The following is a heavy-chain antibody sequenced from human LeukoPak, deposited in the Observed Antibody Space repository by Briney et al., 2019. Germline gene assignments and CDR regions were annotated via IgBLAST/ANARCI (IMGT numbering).Heavy chain of an antibody. CDR1: GGSISRSSYY. Sequence: PSETLSLTCTVSGGSISRSSYYWRWIRQPLGKGLVWIGSIYYSGSPYYNSSLTSRVIISVDTSINQFSLKQSSITADDPVVSFCAVRGRWLQETDYGGQGPLLSVPT. CDR3: AVRGRWLQETDY. D-gene: IGHD5-24*01. CDR2: IYYSGSP. J-gene: IGHJ4*02. V-gene: IGHV4-39*01.